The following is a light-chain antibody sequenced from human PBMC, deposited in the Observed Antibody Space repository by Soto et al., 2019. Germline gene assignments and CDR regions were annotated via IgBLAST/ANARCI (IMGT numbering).Light chain of an antibody. CDR3: QQYGGSTRT. V-gene: IGKV3-20*01. Sequence: IVLTQSPGTLSLPPGERATLSCRASQSVTTQLAWYQQKPGQAPRLIIHGASSRATGVPDRITGSGSGTDFTLSISGLEPEDFAVYYCQQYGGSTRTFGQGTKVDIK. J-gene: IGKJ1*01. CDR2: GAS. CDR1: QSVTTQ.